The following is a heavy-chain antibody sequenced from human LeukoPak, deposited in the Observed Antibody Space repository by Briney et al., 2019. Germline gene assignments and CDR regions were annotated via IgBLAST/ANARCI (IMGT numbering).Heavy chain of an antibody. CDR3: AKRPDYYDSSGYFDY. CDR2: ISGSGGST. CDR1: GFTFSSYA. Sequence: GGSLRLSCAASGFTFSSYAMSWVRQAPGKGPEWVSAISGSGGSTYYADSVKGRFTISRDNSKNTLYLQMNSLRAEDTAVYYCAKRPDYYDSSGYFDYWGQGTLVSVSS. J-gene: IGHJ4*02. V-gene: IGHV3-23*01. D-gene: IGHD3-22*01.